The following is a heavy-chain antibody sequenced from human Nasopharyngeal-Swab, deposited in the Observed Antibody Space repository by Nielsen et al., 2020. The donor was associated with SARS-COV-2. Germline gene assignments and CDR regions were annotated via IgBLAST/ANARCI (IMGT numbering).Heavy chain of an antibody. Sequence: WIRQPPGKGLEWISGISFRGATKYYADSVKGRFTVSRDNSKNTLYLQMNSLRADDTALYYCAKLGRGVGYWGQGALVTVSS. D-gene: IGHD3-10*01. CDR2: ISFRGATK. V-gene: IGHV3-23*01. J-gene: IGHJ4*02. CDR3: AKLGRGVGY.